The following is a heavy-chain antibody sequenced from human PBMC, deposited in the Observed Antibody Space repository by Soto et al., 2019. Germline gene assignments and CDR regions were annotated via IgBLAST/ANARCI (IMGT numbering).Heavy chain of an antibody. D-gene: IGHD1-1*01. CDR1: GFTFSSYA. J-gene: IGHJ4*02. Sequence: QVQLVESGGGVVQPGRSLRLSCAASGFTFSSYAMHWVRQAPGKGLEWVAVISYDGSNKYYADSVKGRFTISRDNSKNTLYLQMNSLRAEDTAVYYCARDRGLGWNDGGLDYWGQGTLVTVSA. CDR3: ARDRGLGWNDGGLDY. V-gene: IGHV3-30-3*01. CDR2: ISYDGSNK.